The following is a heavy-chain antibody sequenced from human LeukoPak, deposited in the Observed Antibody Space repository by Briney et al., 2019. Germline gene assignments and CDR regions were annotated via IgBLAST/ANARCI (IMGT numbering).Heavy chain of an antibody. CDR1: GYTFTGYY. D-gene: IGHD4-23*01. V-gene: IGHV1-2*02. J-gene: IGHJ3*02. Sequence: ASVKVSCKASGYTFTGYYMHWVRQAPGQGLEWMGWINPNSGGTNYAQKFQGRVTMTRDTFISTAYMELSRLRSDDTAVYYCARERAYVFDYGGNRDAFDIWGQGTMVTVSS. CDR2: INPNSGGT. CDR3: ARERAYVFDYGGNRDAFDI.